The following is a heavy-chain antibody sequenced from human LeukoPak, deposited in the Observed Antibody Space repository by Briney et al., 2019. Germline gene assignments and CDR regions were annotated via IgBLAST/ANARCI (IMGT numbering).Heavy chain of an antibody. V-gene: IGHV4-34*01. CDR3: ARVGHDFWSGYYAPPSYYYMDV. J-gene: IGHJ6*03. Sequence: SETLSLTCAVYGGSFSGYYWSWTRQPPGKGLEWIGEINHSGSTNYNPSLKSRVTISVDTSKNQFSLKLSSVTAADTAVYYCARVGHDFWSGYYAPPSYYYMDVWGKGTTVTVSS. CDR2: INHSGST. CDR1: GGSFSGYY. D-gene: IGHD3-3*01.